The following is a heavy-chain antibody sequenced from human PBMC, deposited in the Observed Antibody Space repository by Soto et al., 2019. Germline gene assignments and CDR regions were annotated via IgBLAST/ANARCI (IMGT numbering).Heavy chain of an antibody. CDR3: ERPDSSGYYFFDV. D-gene: IGHD3-22*01. CDR1: GYTFTSYG. J-gene: IGHJ4*02. V-gene: IGHV1-18*01. CDR2: ISAYNGNT. Sequence: AASVKVSCKASGYTFTSYGISWVRQAPGQGLEWMGWISAYNGNTNYAQKLQGRVTMTTDTSTSTAYMELRSLRSDDTAVYYCERPDSSGYYFFDVSGQGTLVTVYS.